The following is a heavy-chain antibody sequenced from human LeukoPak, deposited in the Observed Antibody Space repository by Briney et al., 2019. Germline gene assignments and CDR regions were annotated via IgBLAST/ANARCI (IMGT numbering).Heavy chain of an antibody. CDR2: VFDSGRT. Sequence: SETLSLTCTLSGGSMTTHHWNWIRQTPGKGLEWIGYVFDSGRTKVNPSLKSRVTLSADTSKNQLSLRLSSVTAADTAMYYCTTIKRGDIFGYFDFWGQGILVTVST. CDR3: TTIKRGDIFGYFDF. D-gene: IGHD5-18*01. CDR1: GGSMTTHH. V-gene: IGHV4-59*11. J-gene: IGHJ4*02.